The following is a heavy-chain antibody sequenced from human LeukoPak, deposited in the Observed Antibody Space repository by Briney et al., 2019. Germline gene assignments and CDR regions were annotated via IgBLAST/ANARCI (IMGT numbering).Heavy chain of an antibody. Sequence: SQTLSLTCAVSGGSISSGGYSWSWIRQPPGKGLEWIGYIYHSGSTYYNPSLKSRVTISVDTSKNQFSLKLSSVTAADTAVYYCARRAGTTGMNWFDPWGQGTLVTVSS. CDR2: IYHSGST. J-gene: IGHJ5*02. D-gene: IGHD1-1*01. CDR1: GGSISSGGYS. V-gene: IGHV4-30-2*01. CDR3: ARRAGTTGMNWFDP.